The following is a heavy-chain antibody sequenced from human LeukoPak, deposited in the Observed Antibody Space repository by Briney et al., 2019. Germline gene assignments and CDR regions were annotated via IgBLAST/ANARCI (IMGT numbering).Heavy chain of an antibody. Sequence: GASVKVSFKASGYTFTGYYMHWVRQAPGQGLEYMGRINPSSGGTVYAQKFQGRVTMTRDTSITTAYMELTRLRSDDTAVYYCARYCSSTSCYSDYWGQGTLVTVSS. V-gene: IGHV1-2*06. CDR1: GYTFTGYY. J-gene: IGHJ4*02. D-gene: IGHD2-2*01. CDR2: INPSSGGT. CDR3: ARYCSSTSCYSDY.